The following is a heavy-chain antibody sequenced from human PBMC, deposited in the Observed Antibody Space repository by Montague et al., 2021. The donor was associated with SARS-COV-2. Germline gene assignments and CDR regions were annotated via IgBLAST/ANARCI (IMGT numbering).Heavy chain of an antibody. CDR1: GLTFSNYA. J-gene: IGHJ3*02. V-gene: IGHV3-23*01. CDR2: ISGSGGTT. CDR3: ANPKGAFDI. Sequence: SLRLSCAASGLTFSNYAMSWVRQAPGKGPKCVSGISGSGGTTYYADSVKGRFTISRDNSKNTLYLQMNSLRAEDTAVYYCANPKGAFDIWGQGTMVTVSS.